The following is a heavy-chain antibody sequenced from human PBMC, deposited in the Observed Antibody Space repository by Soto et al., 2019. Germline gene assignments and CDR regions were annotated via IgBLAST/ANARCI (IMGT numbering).Heavy chain of an antibody. CDR1: GYTFTSYD. J-gene: IGHJ6*02. CDR3: ARTTPDYYGMDV. D-gene: IGHD4-17*01. Sequence: QVQLVQSGAEVKKPGASVKVSCKASGYTFTSYDINWVRQATGQGLEWMGWMNPNSGNTGYAQKFQGRVTMTRNTSISTAYMELSSLRSEDTVVYYCARTTPDYYGMDVWGQGTTVTVSS. V-gene: IGHV1-8*01. CDR2: MNPNSGNT.